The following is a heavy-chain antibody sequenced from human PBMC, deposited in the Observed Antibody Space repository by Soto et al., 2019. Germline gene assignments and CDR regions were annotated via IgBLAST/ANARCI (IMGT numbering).Heavy chain of an antibody. Sequence: EVQLVESGGGLVQPGGSLRLSCVASGFTFRTYWMVWVRQAPEKGLEWVANIKYDESEKYYVDSVKGRFTVSRDNARNSLFVQMNSLRAEDTAVYYCARVRTEIYYGMDVWGQGTTVTVSS. J-gene: IGHJ6*02. V-gene: IGHV3-7*05. CDR1: GFTFRTYW. CDR2: IKYDESEK. CDR3: ARVRTEIYYGMDV.